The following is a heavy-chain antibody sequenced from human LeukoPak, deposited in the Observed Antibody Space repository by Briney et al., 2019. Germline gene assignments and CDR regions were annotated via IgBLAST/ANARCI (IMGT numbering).Heavy chain of an antibody. V-gene: IGHV1-18*04. J-gene: IGHJ4*02. Sequence: ASVKVSCKASGYTFTSYYMHWVRQAPGQGLEWMGWISAYNGNTNYAQKLQGRVTMTTDTSTSTAYMELRSLRSDDTAVYYCARDHSSSSGPNFDYWGQGTLVTVSS. CDR2: ISAYNGNT. D-gene: IGHD6-6*01. CDR1: GYTFTSYY. CDR3: ARDHSSSSGPNFDY.